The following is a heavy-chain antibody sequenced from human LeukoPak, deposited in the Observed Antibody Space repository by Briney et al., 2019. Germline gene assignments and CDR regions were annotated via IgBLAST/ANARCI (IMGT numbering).Heavy chain of an antibody. CDR3: ARDLLFDY. J-gene: IGHJ4*02. CDR1: GYTFTSYG. Sequence: GASVTVSCKASGYTFTSYGISWVRQAPGQGLEWMGWINPNSGGTNYAQKFQGRVTMTRDTSISTAYMELSRLRSDDTAVYYCARDLLFDYWGQGTLVTVSS. CDR2: INPNSGGT. V-gene: IGHV1-2*02. D-gene: IGHD2-21*01.